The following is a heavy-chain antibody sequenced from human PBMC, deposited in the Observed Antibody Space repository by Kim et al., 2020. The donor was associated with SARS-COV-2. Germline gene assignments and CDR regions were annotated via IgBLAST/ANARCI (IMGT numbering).Heavy chain of an antibody. Sequence: SETLSLTCAVYGGSFSGYYWSWIRQPPGKGLEWIGEINHSGSTNYNPSLKSRVTISVDTSKNQFSLKLSSVTAADTAVYYCARSYVWGSYRYTFGYWGQGTLVTVSS. CDR3: ARSYVWGSYRYTFGY. V-gene: IGHV4-34*01. CDR1: GGSFSGYY. D-gene: IGHD3-16*02. J-gene: IGHJ4*02. CDR2: INHSGST.